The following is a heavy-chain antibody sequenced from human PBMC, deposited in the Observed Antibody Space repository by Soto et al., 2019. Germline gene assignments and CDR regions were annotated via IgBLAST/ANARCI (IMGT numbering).Heavy chain of an antibody. CDR1: GYTFTSYG. V-gene: IGHV1-18*01. CDR3: ARGETGRWPWDV. CDR2: IIAYNGNT. J-gene: IGHJ6*04. Sequence: QVPLVQSGAEVKKPGASVKVSCKASGYTFTSYGISWVRQAPGQGLEWMGWIIAYNGNTNYAQKLQGRVTMTTDTSTSTSSMELSSLRSADTAVYYSARGETGRWPWDVWGKGNTVTVSS. D-gene: IGHD3-9*01.